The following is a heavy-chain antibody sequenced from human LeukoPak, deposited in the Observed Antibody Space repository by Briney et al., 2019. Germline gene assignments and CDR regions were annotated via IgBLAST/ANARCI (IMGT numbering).Heavy chain of an antibody. CDR3: ARGGKRPIAARPVDY. CDR2: ISGSGGST. CDR1: GFTFSSFG. V-gene: IGHV3-23*01. J-gene: IGHJ4*02. Sequence: GGSLRLSCEASGFTFSSFGMSWVRQAPGKGLEWVSAISGSGGSTYYADSVKGRLTISRDNSKNTLYLQMNSLRAEDTAVYYCARGGKRPIAARPVDYWGQGTLVTVSS. D-gene: IGHD6-6*01.